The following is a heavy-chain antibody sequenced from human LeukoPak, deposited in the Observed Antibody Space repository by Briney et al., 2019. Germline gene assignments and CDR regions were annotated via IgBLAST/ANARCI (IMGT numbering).Heavy chain of an antibody. V-gene: IGHV3-9*01. J-gene: IGHJ4*02. CDR1: GFSFRSYW. Sequence: GGSLRLSCAASGFSFRSYWMHWVRQAPGKGLVWVSGISWNSGSIGYADSVKGRFTISRDNAKNSLYLQMNSLRAEDTALYYCAKVTHYYGSGSYWPYFDYWGQGTLVTVSS. CDR2: ISWNSGSI. CDR3: AKVTHYYGSGSYWPYFDY. D-gene: IGHD3-10*01.